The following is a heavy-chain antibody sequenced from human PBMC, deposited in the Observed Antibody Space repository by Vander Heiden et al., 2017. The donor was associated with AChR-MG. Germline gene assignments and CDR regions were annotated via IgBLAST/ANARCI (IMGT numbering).Heavy chain of an antibody. V-gene: IGHV4-59*01. Sequence: QVQLQESGPGLVKPSETLSLTCTVSGGSISSYYWSWIRQPPGKGLEWIGYIYYSGSTNYNPSLKSRVTISVDTSKNQFSLKLSSVTAADTAVYYCARRGLYSSSSEVYYYYMDVWGKGTTVTVSS. CDR2: IYYSGST. J-gene: IGHJ6*03. CDR3: ARRGLYSSSSEVYYYYMDV. CDR1: GGSISSYY. D-gene: IGHD6-6*01.